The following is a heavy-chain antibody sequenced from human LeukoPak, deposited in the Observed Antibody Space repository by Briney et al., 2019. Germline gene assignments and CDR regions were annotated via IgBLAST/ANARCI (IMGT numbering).Heavy chain of an antibody. CDR2: IFYSGST. V-gene: IGHV4-39*01. J-gene: IGHJ4*02. CDR1: GDSLTRSNYY. Sequence: SETLSLTRPVSGDSLTRSNYYWGWVRPPPRKGLGWVGGIFYSGSTYYNPSLKSRVTISVDTSKDQFSLKLTSVTAADTGVFYCARMELRYFDWSYHGYNFDYWGQGARVTVSS. D-gene: IGHD3-9*01. CDR3: ARMELRYFDWSYHGYNFDY.